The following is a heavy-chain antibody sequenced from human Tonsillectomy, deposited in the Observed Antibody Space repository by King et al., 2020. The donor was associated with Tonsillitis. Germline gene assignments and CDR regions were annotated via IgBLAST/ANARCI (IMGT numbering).Heavy chain of an antibody. CDR2: INWNGGST. V-gene: IGHV3-20*04. D-gene: IGHD2-2*03. Sequence: VQLVESGGGVVRPGGSLRLSCAASGFTFDDYGMSWVRQAPGKGLEWVSGINWNGGSTGYADSVKGRFTISRDNAKNSLYLQMNSLRAGDTALYYCAGVGYWSSTSCYVGVSWNGHFDYWGQGTLVTVSS. CDR3: AGVGYWSSTSCYVGVSWNGHFDY. J-gene: IGHJ4*02. CDR1: GFTFDDYG.